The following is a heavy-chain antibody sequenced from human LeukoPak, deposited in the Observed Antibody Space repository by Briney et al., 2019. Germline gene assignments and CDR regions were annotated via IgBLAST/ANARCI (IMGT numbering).Heavy chain of an antibody. CDR2: IYYTGST. V-gene: IGHV4-59*04. D-gene: IGHD2-2*01. CDR3: AGTRVVVVPAAMGVEYYYYMDV. Sequence: SETLSLTCTVSGGSISSYYWSWVRQPPGKGLEWIGTIYYTGSTYYSPSLKSRVTISLDMSKNHFSLKLSSVTAADTAVYYCAGTRVVVVPAAMGVEYYYYMDVWGQGTTVTISS. CDR1: GGSISSYY. J-gene: IGHJ6*03.